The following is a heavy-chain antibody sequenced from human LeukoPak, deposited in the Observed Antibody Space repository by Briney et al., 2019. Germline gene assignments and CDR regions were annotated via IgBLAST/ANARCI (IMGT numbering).Heavy chain of an antibody. D-gene: IGHD5-12*01. J-gene: IGHJ4*02. CDR1: GFTFCSYA. CDR3: AKPQGGYSGYDLREFDY. V-gene: IGHV3-23*01. Sequence: GGSLRLSCAASGFTFCSYAMRWVRQAPGKGLEWVSAIRGSDGSTYYADCVKGRFNISRDKSKNTLYLQVNSLRAEDTAVYYCAKPQGGYSGYDLREFDYWGQGTLVTVSS. CDR2: IRGSDGST.